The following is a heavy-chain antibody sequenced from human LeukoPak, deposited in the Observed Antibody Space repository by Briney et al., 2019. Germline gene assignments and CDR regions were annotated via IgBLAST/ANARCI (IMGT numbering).Heavy chain of an antibody. Sequence: GGSLRLSCAASGFTFSSYEMNWVRQAPGKGLEWISYISASGTLTHYADSVRGRFTISRDNAKTSLYLQMISLRAEDTAVYYCARHLSGVTGYTYGRGIDYWGQGTLVSVSS. CDR2: ISASGTLT. J-gene: IGHJ4*02. CDR1: GFTFSSYE. CDR3: ARHLSGVTGYTYGRGIDY. D-gene: IGHD5-18*01. V-gene: IGHV3-48*03.